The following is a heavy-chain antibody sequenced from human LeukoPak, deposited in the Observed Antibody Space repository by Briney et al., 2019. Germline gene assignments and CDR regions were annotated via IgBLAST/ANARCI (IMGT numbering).Heavy chain of an antibody. J-gene: IGHJ4*02. Sequence: GASVKVSCKASGYTFTGYYMHWVRQAPGQGLEWMGWINPNSGGTNYAQKFRGRVTMTRDTSISTAYMELRSLRSDDTAVYYCARVGYDYVWGSYRPGGLDYWGQGTLVTVSS. CDR2: INPNSGGT. V-gene: IGHV1-2*02. D-gene: IGHD3-16*02. CDR1: GYTFTGYY. CDR3: ARVGYDYVWGSYRPGGLDY.